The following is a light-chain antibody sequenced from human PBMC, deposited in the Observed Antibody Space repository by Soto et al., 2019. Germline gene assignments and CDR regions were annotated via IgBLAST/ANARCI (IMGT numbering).Light chain of an antibody. Sequence: EIVMTQSPATLSVSPGERATLSCRASQSGSSNLAWYQQKPGQAPRLLIYGASTRSTGIPARFSGSGSGTEFTLTIRSLQSEDFAVYYCQQYNNWPRTFGQGTKVEIK. CDR2: GAS. CDR3: QQYNNWPRT. V-gene: IGKV3-15*01. CDR1: QSGSSN. J-gene: IGKJ1*01.